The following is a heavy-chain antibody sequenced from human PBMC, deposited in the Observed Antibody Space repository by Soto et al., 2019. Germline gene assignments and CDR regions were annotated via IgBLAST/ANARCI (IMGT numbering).Heavy chain of an antibody. Sequence: GGSLRLSCSASGFTFSSYAMHWVRQAPGKGLEYVSAISSNGGSTYYADSVKGRFTISRDNSKNTLYLQMSSLRAEDTAVYYCVKWFGELLHPPFFDYWGQGTLVTVSS. V-gene: IGHV3-64D*06. CDR2: ISSNGGST. CDR3: VKWFGELLHPPFFDY. J-gene: IGHJ4*02. CDR1: GFTFSSYA. D-gene: IGHD3-10*01.